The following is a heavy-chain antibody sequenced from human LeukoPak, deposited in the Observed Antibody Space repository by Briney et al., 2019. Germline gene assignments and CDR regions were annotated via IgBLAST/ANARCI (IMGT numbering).Heavy chain of an antibody. CDR2: VYHSGST. D-gene: IGHD3-22*01. Sequence: SETLSLTCAVSDYSISSGDYWGWIRQPPGKGLEWIGSVYHSGSTHYSPSLKSRVPISVDTSKNQFSLKLRSVTAADTAVYYCARNDSSGYFDYWGQGTLVTVSS. V-gene: IGHV4-38-2*01. CDR1: DYSISSGDY. CDR3: ARNDSSGYFDY. J-gene: IGHJ4*02.